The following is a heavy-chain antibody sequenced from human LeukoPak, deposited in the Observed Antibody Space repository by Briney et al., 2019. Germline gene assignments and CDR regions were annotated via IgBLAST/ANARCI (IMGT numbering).Heavy chain of an antibody. D-gene: IGHD6-19*01. CDR1: GYTFTGYY. CDR2: INPNSGGT. J-gene: IGHJ3*02. V-gene: IGHV1-2*02. Sequence: ASVKVSCKASGYTFTGYYMHWVRQAPGQGLEWMGWINPNSGGTNFAQKFQGRVTMTRDTSISTAYMELSRLISDDTAVYYCARDRLYSSGSPDAFDIWGQGTMVTVSS. CDR3: ARDRLYSSGSPDAFDI.